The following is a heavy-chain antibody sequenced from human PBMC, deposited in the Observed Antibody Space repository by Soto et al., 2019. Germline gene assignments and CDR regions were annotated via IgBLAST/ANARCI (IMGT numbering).Heavy chain of an antibody. CDR1: GGSITSYY. CDR3: ARTYDGSGPNSGGYGFDI. V-gene: IGHV4-59*01. Sequence: QVQLQESGPGLVKPSETLSLTCSVSGGSITSYYWSWIRQPPGKGLEWIAYIYYSGSTSYNPSLKSRHSISLGTSKNQFSLKLSSVTAADTAVYYCARTYDGSGPNSGGYGFDIWGQGTMVTVSS. D-gene: IGHD3-22*01. CDR2: IYYSGST. J-gene: IGHJ3*02.